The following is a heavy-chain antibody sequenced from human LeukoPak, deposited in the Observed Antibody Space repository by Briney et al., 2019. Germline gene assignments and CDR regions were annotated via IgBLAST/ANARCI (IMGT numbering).Heavy chain of an antibody. CDR3: ARGRSITLLRGVAMSDGFDI. CDR2: TDTSGRYV. D-gene: IGHD3-10*01. J-gene: IGHJ3*02. V-gene: IGHV3-21*06. Sequence: GSLRLSCAASGFTFSNYGMNWGRQAPGKGLEWVSFTDTSGRYVYYGDSVKGRFTISRDNAKNLLFLQMNGLRAEDTALYYCARGRSITLLRGVAMSDGFDIWGQGAMVAVSS. CDR1: GFTFSNYG.